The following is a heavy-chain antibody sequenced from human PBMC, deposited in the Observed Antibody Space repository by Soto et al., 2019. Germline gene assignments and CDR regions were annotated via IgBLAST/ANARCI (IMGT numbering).Heavy chain of an antibody. CDR1: GFTFSSYG. J-gene: IGHJ4*02. V-gene: IGHV3-33*01. Sequence: QVQLVESGGGVVQPGRSLRLSCAASGFTFSSYGMHWVRQAPGKGLEWVAVIWSGGSNENYADSVKGRFTISRDNSKNMLYLQMNSLRAEDTAVYYCARGPGTSDFDYWGQGSLVTVSS. CDR2: IWSGGSNE. D-gene: IGHD2-2*01. CDR3: ARGPGTSDFDY.